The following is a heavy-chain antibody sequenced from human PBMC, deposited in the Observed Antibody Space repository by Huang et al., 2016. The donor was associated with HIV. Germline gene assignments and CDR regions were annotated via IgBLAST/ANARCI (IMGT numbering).Heavy chain of an antibody. J-gene: IGHJ5*02. CDR3: ARGPLHRAIMNWGEGFDDGWRTGFDP. V-gene: IGHV1-8*01. CDR2: ANPRSGNT. D-gene: IGHD7-27*01. Sequence: QEQLVQSGAEVKKPGASVTVSCKASGYTFSFHDVHWVRQVSGQGLEWMVCANPRSGNTCYYTKFQGRVTLTPHTSVTPAYMELRRLTSEDTAVYFCARGPLHRAIMNWGEGFDDGWRTGFDPWGQGTLVIVTS. CDR1: GYTFSFHD.